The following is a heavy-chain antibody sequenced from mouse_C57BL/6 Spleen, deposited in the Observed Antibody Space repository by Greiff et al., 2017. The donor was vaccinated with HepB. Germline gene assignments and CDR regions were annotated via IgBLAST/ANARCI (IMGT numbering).Heavy chain of an antibody. Sequence: EVQLQQSGPELVKPGASVKIPCKASGYTFTDYNMDWVKQSHGKSLEWIGDINPNNGGTNYNEKFKGKATLTVDKSSSTAYMELRSLTSEDTAVYYCARRQAYWYFDVWGTGTTVTVSS. CDR2: INPNNGGT. V-gene: IGHV1-18*01. D-gene: IGHD3-2*02. CDR3: ARRQAYWYFDV. J-gene: IGHJ1*03. CDR1: GYTFTDYN.